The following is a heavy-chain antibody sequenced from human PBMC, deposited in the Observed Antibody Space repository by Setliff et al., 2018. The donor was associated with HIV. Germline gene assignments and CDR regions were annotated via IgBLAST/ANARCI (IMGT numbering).Heavy chain of an antibody. CDR3: ARDSPPMELGYADY. D-gene: IGHD1-26*01. J-gene: IGHJ4*02. CDR1: GFTFSSYS. V-gene: IGHV3-21*01. Sequence: GGSLRLSCAASGFTFSSYSMNWVRQAPGKGLEWVSSISSSSSYIYYADSVKGRFTISRDNAKNSLYLQMNSLRAEDTAVYYCARDSPPMELGYADYWGQGTLVTVSS. CDR2: ISSSSSYI.